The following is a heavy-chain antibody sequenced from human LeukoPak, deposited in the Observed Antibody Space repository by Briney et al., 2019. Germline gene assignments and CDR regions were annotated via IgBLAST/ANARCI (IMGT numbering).Heavy chain of an antibody. CDR3: ARHGSSSRDYYYGMDV. CDR2: ISWNSGSI. CDR1: GFTFDDYA. J-gene: IGHJ6*02. V-gene: IGHV3-9*01. D-gene: IGHD6-6*01. Sequence: GGSLRLSCAASGFTFDDYAMHWVRQAPGKGLEWVSGISWNSGSIGYADSVKGRFTISRDNSKNTLYLQMNSLRAEDTAVYYCARHGSSSRDYYYGMDVWGQGTTVTVSS.